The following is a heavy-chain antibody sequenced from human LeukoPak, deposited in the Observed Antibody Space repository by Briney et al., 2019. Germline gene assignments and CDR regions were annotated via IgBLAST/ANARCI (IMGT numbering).Heavy chain of an antibody. Sequence: GGSLRLSCAASGFTFSSYTMNWVRQAPGKGLEWVSSISRSNSFIYYADSVKGRFTISRDNSKNTLYLQMNSLRAEDTAVYYCAKSFGDFWSGFYTYYYMDVWGKGTTVTVSS. CDR1: GFTFSSYT. V-gene: IGHV3-21*04. D-gene: IGHD3-3*01. J-gene: IGHJ6*03. CDR2: ISRSNSFI. CDR3: AKSFGDFWSGFYTYYYMDV.